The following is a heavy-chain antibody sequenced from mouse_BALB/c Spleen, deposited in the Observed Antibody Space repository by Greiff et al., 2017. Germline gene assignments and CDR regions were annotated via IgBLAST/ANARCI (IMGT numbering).Heavy chain of an antibody. D-gene: IGHD3-1*01. Sequence: VQLQQSGAELMKPGASVKISCKATGYTFSSYWIEWVKQRPGHGLEWIGEILPGSGSTNYNEKFKGKATFTADTSSNTAYMQLSSLTSEDSAVYDCARGSGTKAMDYWGQGTSVTVSS. CDR2: ILPGSGST. CDR1: GYTFSSYW. CDR3: ARGSGTKAMDY. V-gene: IGHV1-9*01. J-gene: IGHJ4*01.